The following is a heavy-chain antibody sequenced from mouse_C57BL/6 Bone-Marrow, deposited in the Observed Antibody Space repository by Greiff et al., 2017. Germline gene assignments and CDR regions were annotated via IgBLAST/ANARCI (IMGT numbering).Heavy chain of an antibody. V-gene: IGHV1-9*01. J-gene: IGHJ4*01. D-gene: IGHD2-3*01. CDR2: ILPGSGST. CDR1: GYTFTGYW. Sequence: QVQLQQSGAELMKPGASVKLSCKATGYTFTGYWIEWVKQRPGHGLEWIGEILPGSGSTNYNEKFKGKATFTADTSSTTAYMQLSSLTTEDSAIYYGARRWLLPYYYAMDYWGQGTSVTGSS. CDR3: ARRWLLPYYYAMDY.